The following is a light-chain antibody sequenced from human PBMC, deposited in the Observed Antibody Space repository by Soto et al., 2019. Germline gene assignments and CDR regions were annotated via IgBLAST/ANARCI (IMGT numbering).Light chain of an antibody. V-gene: IGLV2-14*01. CDR3: SSYTSITSYV. CDR1: SSDVGGYKY. J-gene: IGLJ1*01. CDR2: DVT. Sequence: QSVLTQPASVSGSPGQSITISCAGTSSDVGGYKYVSWYQQHPDKAPKLIIYDVTNRPSGISNRFSGSKSGNTASLTISGLQAEDETDYYCSSYTSITSYVFGTGTKVTVL.